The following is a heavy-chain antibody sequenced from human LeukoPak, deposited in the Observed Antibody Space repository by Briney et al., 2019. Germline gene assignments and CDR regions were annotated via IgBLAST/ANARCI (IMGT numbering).Heavy chain of an antibody. CDR1: GFTLSNYW. J-gene: IGHJ4*02. Sequence: GGSLRLSCAASGFTLSNYWMSWVRQAPGKELQWVANIKQDGSAKYYVDSVKGRFTISRDNAKNSLYLQMNSLRAEDTAVYYCARVEASGYDYGAFDYWGQGTLVTVSS. CDR2: IKQDGSAK. V-gene: IGHV3-7*01. D-gene: IGHD5-12*01. CDR3: ARVEASGYDYGAFDY.